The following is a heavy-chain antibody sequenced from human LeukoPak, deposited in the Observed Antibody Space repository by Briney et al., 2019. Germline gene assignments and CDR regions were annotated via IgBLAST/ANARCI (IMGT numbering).Heavy chain of an antibody. J-gene: IGHJ4*02. CDR2: IKQDGSEK. V-gene: IGHV3-7*01. CDR1: GFTFSSYW. Sequence: GGSLRLSCAASGFTFSSYWMSWVRQAPGKGLEWVANIKQDGSEKYYVDSVKGRFTISRDNAKNSLYLQMNSLRAEDTAVYYCARGGETYYDFWSGYYFDYWGQETLVTVSS. CDR3: ARGGETYYDFWSGYYFDY. D-gene: IGHD3-3*01.